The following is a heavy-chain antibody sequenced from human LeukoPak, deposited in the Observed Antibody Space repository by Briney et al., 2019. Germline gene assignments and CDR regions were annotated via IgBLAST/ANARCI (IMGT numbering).Heavy chain of an antibody. CDR2: TYYRSKWYS. J-gene: IGHJ2*01. Sequence: SQTLSLTCALSGDSFSSNSAAWNWIRQSPSRGLEWLGKTYYRSKWYSDYAVSVKSRITINPDTSKNQFSLKLSSVTAADTAVYYCARDRPATENSYFDLWGRGTLVTVSS. CDR1: GDSFSSNSAA. CDR3: ARDRPATENSYFDL. V-gene: IGHV6-1*01. D-gene: IGHD1-26*01.